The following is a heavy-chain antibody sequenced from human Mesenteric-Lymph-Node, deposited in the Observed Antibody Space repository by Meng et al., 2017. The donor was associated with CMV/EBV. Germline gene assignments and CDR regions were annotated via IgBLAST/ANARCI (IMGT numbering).Heavy chain of an antibody. J-gene: IGHJ4*02. D-gene: IGHD4-23*01. Sequence: GESLKISCAASGFTFSSYAMSWVRQAPGKGLEWVSVIYSGGSSTYYADSVKGRFTISRDNSKNTLYLQMNSLRAEDTALYYCARSMVVTPYYWGQGTLVTVSS. CDR1: GFTFSSYA. V-gene: IGHV3-23*03. CDR2: IYSGGSST. CDR3: ARSMVVTPYY.